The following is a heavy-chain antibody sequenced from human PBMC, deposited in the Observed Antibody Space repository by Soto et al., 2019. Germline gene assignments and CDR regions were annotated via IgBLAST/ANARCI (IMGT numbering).Heavy chain of an antibody. J-gene: IGHJ4*02. Sequence: QVQLVESGGGVVQPGRSLRLSCAASGFTFSNYAMHWVRQAPGKGLEWVAVISYDGSNKYYADSVKGRFTISRDNSKNTLYLQMNSLRAEDTAVYHCAKGLGGFDGDYNHFDYWGQGTLVTVSS. CDR1: GFTFSNYA. D-gene: IGHD4-17*01. CDR2: ISYDGSNK. CDR3: AKGLGGFDGDYNHFDY. V-gene: IGHV3-30*14.